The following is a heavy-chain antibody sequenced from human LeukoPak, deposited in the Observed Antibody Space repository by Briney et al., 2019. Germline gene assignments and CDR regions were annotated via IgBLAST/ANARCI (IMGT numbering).Heavy chain of an antibody. CDR3: ASFYGDYGFDY. CDR1: GYTFTSYY. CDR2: INPNSGGT. Sequence: ASVKVSCKASGYTFTSYYMHWVRQAPGQGLEWMGWINPNSGGTNYAQKFQGRVTMTRDTSISTAYMELSSLRSEDTAVYYCASFYGDYGFDYWGQGTLVTVSS. V-gene: IGHV1-2*02. D-gene: IGHD4-17*01. J-gene: IGHJ4*02.